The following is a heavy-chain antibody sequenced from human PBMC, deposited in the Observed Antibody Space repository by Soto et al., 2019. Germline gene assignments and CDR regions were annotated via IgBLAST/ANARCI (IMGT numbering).Heavy chain of an antibody. CDR3: AKDPPNYGSSGNDAFDI. CDR1: GFTFSSYG. CDR2: ISYDGSNK. J-gene: IGHJ3*02. D-gene: IGHD3-22*01. V-gene: IGHV3-30*18. Sequence: GGSLRLSCAASGFTFSSYGMHWVRQSPGKGLEWVAVISYDGSNKYYADSVKGRFTISRDNSKNTLYLQMNSLRAEDTAVYYCAKDPPNYGSSGNDAFDIWGQGTMVTVSS.